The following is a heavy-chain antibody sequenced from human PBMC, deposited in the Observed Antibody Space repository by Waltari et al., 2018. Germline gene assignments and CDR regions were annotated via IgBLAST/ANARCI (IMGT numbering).Heavy chain of an antibody. V-gene: IGHV3-30-3*01. CDR2: ISYDGSNK. Sequence: QVQLVESGGGVVQPGRSLRLSCAASGFTFSSYAMHWVRPAPGKGLEWVAVISYDGSNKYYADSVKGRFTISRDNSKNTLYLQMNSLRAEDTAVYYCARDRSEWELHGNWFDPWGQGTLVTVSS. D-gene: IGHD1-26*01. CDR1: GFTFSSYA. J-gene: IGHJ5*02. CDR3: ARDRSEWELHGNWFDP.